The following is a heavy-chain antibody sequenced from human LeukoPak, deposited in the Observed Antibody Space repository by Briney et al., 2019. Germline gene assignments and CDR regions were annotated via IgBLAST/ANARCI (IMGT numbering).Heavy chain of an antibody. J-gene: IGHJ4*02. Sequence: ASVKVSCKASGYTFTSYDINWVRRATGQGLEWMGWMNPNSGNTGYAQKFQGRVTITRNTSISTAYMELSSLRSEDTAVYYCAIEGIIAAADYWGQGTLVTVSS. D-gene: IGHD6-13*01. CDR2: MNPNSGNT. V-gene: IGHV1-8*03. CDR3: AIEGIIAAADY. CDR1: GYTFTSYD.